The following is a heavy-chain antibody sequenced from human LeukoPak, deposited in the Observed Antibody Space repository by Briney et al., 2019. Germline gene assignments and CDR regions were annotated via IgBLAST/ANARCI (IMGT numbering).Heavy chain of an antibody. D-gene: IGHD4-17*01. CDR1: GVTFSSRW. V-gene: IGHV3-30*03. Sequence: GGSLRLSCVASGVTFSSRWMSWVRQAPGKGPEWVAVISYDGSNKYYADSVKGRFTISRDNSKNTLYLQMNSLRAEDTAVYYCAMGRYGANWGQGTLVTVSS. CDR3: AMGRYGAN. J-gene: IGHJ4*02. CDR2: ISYDGSNK.